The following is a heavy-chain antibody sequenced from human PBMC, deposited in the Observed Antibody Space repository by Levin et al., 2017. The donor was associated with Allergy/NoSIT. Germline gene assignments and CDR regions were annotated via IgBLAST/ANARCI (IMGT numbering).Heavy chain of an antibody. Sequence: RPGGSLRLSCAASGFTFSSYGMHWVRQAPGKGLEWVAVISYDGSNKYYADSVKGRFTISRDNSKNTLYLQMNSLRAEDTAVYYCASMDVWGSYRYTRVDYWGQGTLVTVSS. V-gene: IGHV3-30*03. CDR2: ISYDGSNK. D-gene: IGHD3-16*02. CDR1: GFTFSSYG. J-gene: IGHJ4*02. CDR3: ASMDVWGSYRYTRVDY.